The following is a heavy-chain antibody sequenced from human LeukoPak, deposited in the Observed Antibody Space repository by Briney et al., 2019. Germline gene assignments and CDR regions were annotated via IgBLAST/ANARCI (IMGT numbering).Heavy chain of an antibody. D-gene: IGHD3-3*01. J-gene: IGHJ4*02. CDR1: GFTFTRYW. CDR3: ARVSRSGYYGEY. Sequence: PGGSLRLSCAASGFTFTRYWMAWVRQAPGKGLEWVANIKQDGSEQYHVDSVRGRFTMSRDNTMNIVFLQMDSLRVEDTAVYYCARVSRSGYYGEYWGQGTTVTVSS. V-gene: IGHV3-7*01. CDR2: IKQDGSEQ.